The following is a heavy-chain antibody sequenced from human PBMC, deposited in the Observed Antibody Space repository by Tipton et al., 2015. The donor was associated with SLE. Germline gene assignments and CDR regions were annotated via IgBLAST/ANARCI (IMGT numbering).Heavy chain of an antibody. CDR2: ISPSNGDT. Sequence: QLVQSGPEVKKPGASVQVSCEASHRTAISWLRHAPGQGLEWVGWISPSNGDTKYAQKFQDRVTLTIDKSTRTYYMELKGLKSDDSGIYYCARVYSVTRTFWFDPWGQGTLVTVSS. V-gene: IGHV1-18*01. CDR3: ARVYSVTRTFWFDP. CDR1: HRTA. D-gene: IGHD4-17*01. J-gene: IGHJ5*02.